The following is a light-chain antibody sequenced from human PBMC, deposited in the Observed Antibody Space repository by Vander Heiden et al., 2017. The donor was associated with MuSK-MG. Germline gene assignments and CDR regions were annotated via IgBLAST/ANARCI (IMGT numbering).Light chain of an antibody. CDR1: QGIGSC. CDR3: QQVNSYPFT. J-gene: IGKJ3*01. V-gene: IGKV1-9*01. CDR2: DAS. Sequence: DIQMTQSPSPLSAPVGDRVTITCRASQGIGSCLAWYQQKPGKAPNLLIYDASSLESGVPSRFSGSGSGTEFTLTISSLQPEDFATYYCQQVNSYPFTFGHGTKVDIK.